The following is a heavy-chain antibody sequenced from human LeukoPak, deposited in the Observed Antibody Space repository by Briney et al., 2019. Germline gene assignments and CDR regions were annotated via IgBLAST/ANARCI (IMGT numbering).Heavy chain of an antibody. CDR1: GGTISSCG. V-gene: IGHV3-64D*06. D-gene: IGHD6-6*01. CDR2: ISTDGGST. CDR3: LIYVSLLGNSGSDRFDY. J-gene: IGHJ4*02. Sequence: SAGSLSLSCTASGGTISSCGMHWVRQAPGKGLEYISGISTDGGSTYYADSVKGRVTISRDNSKNTLYLQMSSLRGEDTALYYCLIYVSLLGNSGSDRFDYWGQGTLVTVTS.